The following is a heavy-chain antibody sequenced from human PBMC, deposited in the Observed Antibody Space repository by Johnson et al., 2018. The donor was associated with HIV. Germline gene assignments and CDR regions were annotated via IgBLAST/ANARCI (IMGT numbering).Heavy chain of an antibody. Sequence: VQLVESGGGLVQPGGSLRLSCAASGFTFSSYAMSWVRQAPGKGLEWVSAISGSGGSTYYADSVTGRFTISRDNSKNTLYLQMNSLRAEDTAVYYCAKEISRSVVGASDAFDIWGQGTMVTVSS. CDR3: AKEISRSVVGASDAFDI. CDR2: ISGSGGST. D-gene: IGHD1-26*01. V-gene: IGHV3-23*04. CDR1: GFTFSSYA. J-gene: IGHJ3*02.